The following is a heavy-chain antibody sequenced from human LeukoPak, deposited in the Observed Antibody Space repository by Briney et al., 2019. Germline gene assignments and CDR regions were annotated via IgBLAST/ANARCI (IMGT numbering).Heavy chain of an antibody. J-gene: IGHJ4*02. D-gene: IGHD6-6*01. Sequence: SETLSLTCSVSGGSISSLYWSWIRQPPGKGLEWIGYIYYTGSTNYNPSLRGRVTMFVDMSKNQFSLRLSSVTAADTAVYYCARHRAYSSSSPFDYWGQGTLVTVSS. CDR1: GGSISSLY. CDR2: IYYTGST. CDR3: ARHRAYSSSSPFDY. V-gene: IGHV4-59*08.